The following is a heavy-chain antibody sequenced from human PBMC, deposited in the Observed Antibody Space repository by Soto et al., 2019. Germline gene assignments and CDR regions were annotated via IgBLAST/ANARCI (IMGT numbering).Heavy chain of an antibody. V-gene: IGHV1-18*01. D-gene: IGHD5-18*01. CDR3: APHTLDPGMPSGY. J-gene: IGHJ4*02. Sequence: QVQLVQSGAEVREPGASVKVSCKASGYTFTNYGVSWVRQAPGQGLEWMGWIGGYKGNTNYAQKPQGRVTLTTDTSTSTAYMELRSLRSDDTAVYYCAPHTLDPGMPSGYWGQGTLVTVSS. CDR2: IGGYKGNT. CDR1: GYTFTNYG.